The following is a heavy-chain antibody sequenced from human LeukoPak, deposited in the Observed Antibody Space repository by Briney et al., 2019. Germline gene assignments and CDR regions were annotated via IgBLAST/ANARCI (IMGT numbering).Heavy chain of an antibody. Sequence: PGGSLRLSCAASGFTFNSYSMNWVRQAPGKGLEWVSSISSSSSYIYYADSVKGRFTISRDNAKNSLYLQMNSLRAEDTAVYYCARVIGYSYGFYDAFDIWGQGTMVTVSS. CDR1: GFTFNSYS. V-gene: IGHV3-21*01. CDR3: ARVIGYSYGFYDAFDI. D-gene: IGHD5-18*01. J-gene: IGHJ3*02. CDR2: ISSSSSYI.